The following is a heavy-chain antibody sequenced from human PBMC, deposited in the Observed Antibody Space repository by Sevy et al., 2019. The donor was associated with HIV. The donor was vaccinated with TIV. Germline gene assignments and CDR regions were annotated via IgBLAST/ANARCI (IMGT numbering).Heavy chain of an antibody. V-gene: IGHV4-31*03. CDR3: ARDGSGSYYGGSGLYYFDY. CDR1: GGSISSGGYY. D-gene: IGHD3-10*01. CDR2: IYSSGST. Sequence: SETLSLTCTVSGGSISSGGYYWSWIRQHPGKGLEWIGYIYSSGSTYYNPSLKSRVTISVDTSKNQFSLKLSSVTAADTAVYYCARDGSGSYYGGSGLYYFDYWGQGTLVTVSS. J-gene: IGHJ4*02.